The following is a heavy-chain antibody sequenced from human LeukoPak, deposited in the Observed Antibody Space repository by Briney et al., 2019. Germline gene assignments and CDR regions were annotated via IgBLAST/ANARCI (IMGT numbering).Heavy chain of an antibody. CDR3: ARPRGCGSARCNNFDY. J-gene: IGHJ4*02. CDR2: ISGSGDNT. V-gene: IGHV3-23*01. Sequence: GGSLRLSCVASGFTFSSYAINWVRQAPGRGLEWVSIISGSGDNTNYADSVKGRFTISRDNSKNTLYLQMNSLRVEDTAVYYCARPRGCGSARCNNFDYWGQGTLVTVSS. D-gene: IGHD2-2*01. CDR1: GFTFSSYA.